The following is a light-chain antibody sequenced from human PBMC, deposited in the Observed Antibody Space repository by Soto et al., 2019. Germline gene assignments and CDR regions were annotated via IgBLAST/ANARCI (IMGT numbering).Light chain of an antibody. CDR3: MIWHSSSWV. CDR1: SGINVGTYR. J-gene: IGLJ3*02. Sequence: QLVLTQPASLSASPGASASLTCTLRSGINVGTYRIYWYQQKPGSPPQYLLRYKSDSDKQQGSGVPSRFSGSKDASANAGILLISGLQSEDEADYSCMIWHSSSWVFGGVTKLTVL. CDR2: YKSDSDK. V-gene: IGLV5-45*01.